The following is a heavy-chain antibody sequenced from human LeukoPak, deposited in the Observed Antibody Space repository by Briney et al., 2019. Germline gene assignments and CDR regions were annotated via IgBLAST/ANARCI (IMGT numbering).Heavy chain of an antibody. J-gene: IGHJ4*02. Sequence: PGGSLRLSCAASGFTFGTYWMSWIRQAPGKGLEWVANIKQDGSEKDYVDSVKGRFTISRDNAKNSLYLQMNSLRAEDTAVYYCARDTSLYSSSSSSAGSGWDYWGQGTLVTVSS. CDR3: ARDTSLYSSSSSSAGSGWDY. CDR2: IKQDGSEK. D-gene: IGHD6-6*01. V-gene: IGHV3-7*01. CDR1: GFTFGTYW.